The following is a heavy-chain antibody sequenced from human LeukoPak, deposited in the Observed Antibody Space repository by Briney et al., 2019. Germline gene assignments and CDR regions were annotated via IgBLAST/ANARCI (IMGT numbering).Heavy chain of an antibody. Sequence: SETLSLTCTVSGYSISSGYYWGWIRQPPGKGLEWIGSIYHSGSTYYNPSLKSRVTISVDTSKNQFSLKLSSVTAADTAVYYCARGLYLGPLDYWGQGTLVTVSS. CDR2: IYHSGST. D-gene: IGHD3-16*01. CDR3: ARGLYLGPLDY. J-gene: IGHJ4*02. V-gene: IGHV4-38-2*02. CDR1: GYSISSGYY.